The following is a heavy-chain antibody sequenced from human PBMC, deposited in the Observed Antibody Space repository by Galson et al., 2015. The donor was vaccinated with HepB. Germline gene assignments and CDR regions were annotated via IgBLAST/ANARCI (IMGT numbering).Heavy chain of an antibody. CDR1: GGTFSSYT. CDR2: IIPILGIA. J-gene: IGHJ5*02. Sequence: SVKVSCKASGGTFSSYTISWVRQAPGQGLEWMGRIIPILGIANYAQKFQGRVTITADKSTSTAYMELSSLRSEDTAVYYCASEGAGYSSSWYGFDPWGQGTLVTVSS. D-gene: IGHD6-13*01. CDR3: ASEGAGYSSSWYGFDP. V-gene: IGHV1-69*02.